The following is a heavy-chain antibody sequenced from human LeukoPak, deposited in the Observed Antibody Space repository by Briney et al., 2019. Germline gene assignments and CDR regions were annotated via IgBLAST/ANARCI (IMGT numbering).Heavy chain of an antibody. CDR3: ARARYCSGGSCRGRINWFDP. CDR2: ISSSSSYT. D-gene: IGHD2-15*01. V-gene: IGHV3-11*06. CDR1: GFTFSDYY. J-gene: IGHJ5*02. Sequence: GGPLRLSCAASGFTFSDYYMSWIRQAPGKGLEWVSYISSSSSYTNYADSVKGRFTISRDNAKNSLYLQMNSLRAEDTAVYYCARARYCSGGSCRGRINWFDPWGQGTLVTVSS.